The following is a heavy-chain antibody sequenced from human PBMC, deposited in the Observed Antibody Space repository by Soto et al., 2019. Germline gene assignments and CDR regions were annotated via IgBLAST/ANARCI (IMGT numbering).Heavy chain of an antibody. V-gene: IGHV1-69*01. Sequence: QVQLVQSGADVKKPGSSVKVSCQASGVTFSSETLGWVRQAPGQGLEWVGGIIPLFGTASYAQKLQGRVTITADESTSTVYMELSSLRSDDKAVYFCATALGETPASLFDAWGQGTLVTASS. J-gene: IGHJ4*02. CDR2: IIPLFGTA. D-gene: IGHD3-16*01. CDR3: ATALGETPASLFDA. CDR1: GVTFSSET.